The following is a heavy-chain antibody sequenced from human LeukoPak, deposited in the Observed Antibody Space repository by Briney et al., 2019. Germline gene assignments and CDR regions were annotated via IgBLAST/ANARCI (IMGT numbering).Heavy chain of an antibody. J-gene: IGHJ4*02. CDR3: ATTPEGYDSSGYPYYFDY. Sequence: GRSLRLSCAASGFTFSSYAMSWVRQAPGKGLEWVSAISGSGGSTYYADSVKGRFTISRDNSKNTLYLQMNSLRAEDTAVYYCATTPEGYDSSGYPYYFDYWGQGTLVTVSS. CDR1: GFTFSSYA. D-gene: IGHD3-22*01. CDR2: ISGSGGST. V-gene: IGHV3-23*01.